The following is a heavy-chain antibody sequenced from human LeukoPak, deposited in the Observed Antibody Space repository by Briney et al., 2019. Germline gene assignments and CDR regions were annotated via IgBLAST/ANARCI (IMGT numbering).Heavy chain of an antibody. V-gene: IGHV1-46*01. Sequence: GASVTVSFTASGYTFTSYYMHWVRQAPGQGLEWMGIINPSGGSTSYAQKFQGRVTMTRDTSTSTVYMELSSLRSEDTAVYYCGVRFLEWLDYWGQGTLVTVSS. CDR1: GYTFTSYY. CDR3: GVRFLEWLDY. J-gene: IGHJ4*02. CDR2: INPSGGST. D-gene: IGHD3-3*01.